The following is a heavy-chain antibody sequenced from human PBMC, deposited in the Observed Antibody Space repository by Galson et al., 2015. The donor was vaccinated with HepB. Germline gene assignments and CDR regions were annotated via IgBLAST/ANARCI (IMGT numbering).Heavy chain of an antibody. D-gene: IGHD2/OR15-2a*01. CDR2: ISGCSIYT. CDR3: ARDSRGGNVHYYYYGMDV. CDR1: GFSFSDYY. V-gene: IGHV3-11*06. Sequence: SLRLSCAASGFSFSDYYMNWIRQTPGKGLEWLSYISGCSIYTNYAGSVKGRFTISRDNAKNSLYLQMNSLRAEDSAVYYCARDSRGGNVHYYYYGMDVWGQGTTVTVSS. J-gene: IGHJ6*02.